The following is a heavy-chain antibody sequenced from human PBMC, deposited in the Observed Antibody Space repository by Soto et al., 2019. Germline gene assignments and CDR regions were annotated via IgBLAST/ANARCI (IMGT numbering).Heavy chain of an antibody. Sequence: SETLSLTCTVSGGSISSGAHYWNWIRQHPGKGLEWIGYIFYSGSTFYNPSLRSRVTISVDTSKNQFSLKLNSVTAADTAVYYCARESRDYAGGWLETWGPGTLVTVSS. V-gene: IGHV4-31*03. CDR2: IFYSGST. CDR3: ARESRDYAGGWLET. D-gene: IGHD4-17*01. J-gene: IGHJ5*02. CDR1: GGSISSGAHY.